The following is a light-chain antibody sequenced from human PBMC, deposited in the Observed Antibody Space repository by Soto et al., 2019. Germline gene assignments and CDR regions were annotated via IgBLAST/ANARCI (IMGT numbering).Light chain of an antibody. V-gene: IGLV4-69*01. CDR1: SGHSSYA. CDR2: VNSDGSH. J-gene: IGLJ3*02. CDR3: QTWGTGLWV. Sequence: QSVLTQSPSASASLGASVKLTRTLSSGHSSYAIAWYQHQPEKSPRYLMKVNSDGSHSKGDGIPDRFSGSTSGAERYLTISSLQSEDEADYYCQTWGTGLWVFGGGTKLTVL.